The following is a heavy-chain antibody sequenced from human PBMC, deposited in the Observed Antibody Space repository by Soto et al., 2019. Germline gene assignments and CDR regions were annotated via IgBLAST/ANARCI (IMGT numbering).Heavy chain of an antibody. Sequence: QVQMVESGGGVVQPGRSLRLSCAASGFTFSSYGMHWVRQAPGKGLEWVAVIWYDGSNKYYADSVKGRFTISRDNPKNTLYLQMNSLSAEDTAVYYCASEYCSGGSCHYYGMDVWGQGTTVTVSS. CDR1: GFTFSSYG. CDR3: ASEYCSGGSCHYYGMDV. CDR2: IWYDGSNK. V-gene: IGHV3-33*01. J-gene: IGHJ6*02. D-gene: IGHD2-15*01.